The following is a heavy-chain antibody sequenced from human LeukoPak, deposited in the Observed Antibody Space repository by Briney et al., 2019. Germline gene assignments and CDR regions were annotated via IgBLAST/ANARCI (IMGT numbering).Heavy chain of an antibody. D-gene: IGHD3-10*01. CDR1: GGPINFYY. J-gene: IGHJ4*02. V-gene: IGHV4-59*01. Sequence: SETLSLTCTVSGGPINFYYWSWIRQPPGKGLEWSGYIYYSGSTNYNRSLKSRVTVSVDTSKNQFSLKLSSVTAADTAVYYCARSYGSGSFYYFDYWGQGTLVTVSS. CDR3: ARSYGSGSFYYFDY. CDR2: IYYSGST.